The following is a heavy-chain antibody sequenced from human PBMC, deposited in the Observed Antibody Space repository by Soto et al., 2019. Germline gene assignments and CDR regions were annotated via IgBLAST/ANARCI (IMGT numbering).Heavy chain of an antibody. Sequence: GGSLRLSCAASGFDFSTHALTWVRQAPGKGLEWLSSITNTGITTHYADSVKGRFTISRENSRNTLHLQLNNLRVDDTAVYYCAKGLDHGETKNIDHWGQGTLVTVSS. CDR2: ITNTGITT. CDR1: GFDFSTHA. D-gene: IGHD4-17*01. J-gene: IGHJ4*02. CDR3: AKGLDHGETKNIDH. V-gene: IGHV3-23*01.